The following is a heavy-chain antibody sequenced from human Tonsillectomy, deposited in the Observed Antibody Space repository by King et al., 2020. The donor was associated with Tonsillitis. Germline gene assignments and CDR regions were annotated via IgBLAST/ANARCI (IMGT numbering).Heavy chain of an antibody. V-gene: IGHV3-23*04. D-gene: IGHD6-19*01. Sequence: VQLVESEGDLVQPGGSLRLSCAASGFTFSSYAMSWVRQAPGKGLEWVSSISSSGGTTYYADSVKGRFTISRDNSKNTLYLQMNSLRAEDTAVYYCAKDGAVAAYRFDFWGQGTLVTVSS. CDR2: ISSSGGTT. CDR3: AKDGAVAAYRFDF. CDR1: GFTFSSYA. J-gene: IGHJ4*02.